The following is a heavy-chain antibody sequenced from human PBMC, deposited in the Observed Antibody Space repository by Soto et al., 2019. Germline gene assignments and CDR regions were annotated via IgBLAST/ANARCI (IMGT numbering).Heavy chain of an antibody. CDR1: GFTFSSYG. Sequence: GGSLRLSCAASGFTFSSYGMHWVRQAPGKGLEWVAVIWYDGSNKYYADSVKGRFTISRDNSKNTLYLQMNSLRAEDTAVYYCARGRRQEGDIVVVPAAPLFDIWGQGTMVTVSS. V-gene: IGHV3-33*01. CDR2: IWYDGSNK. J-gene: IGHJ3*02. CDR3: ARGRRQEGDIVVVPAAPLFDI. D-gene: IGHD2-2*01.